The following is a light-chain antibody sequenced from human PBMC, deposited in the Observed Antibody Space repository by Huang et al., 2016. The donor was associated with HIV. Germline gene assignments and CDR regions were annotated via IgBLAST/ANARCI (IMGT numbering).Light chain of an antibody. CDR3: QQYSTSMYS. Sequence: IQMTQSPSTLSASVGDRVTVTCRACESIGSWLAWYQQKPGKAPKLLIYKASTSTSDVPSRFSGSGSGTQFSLIISSLQPDDFATYYCQQYSTSMYSFGQGTKVEIK. CDR2: KAS. J-gene: IGKJ2*01. V-gene: IGKV1-5*03. CDR1: ESIGSW.